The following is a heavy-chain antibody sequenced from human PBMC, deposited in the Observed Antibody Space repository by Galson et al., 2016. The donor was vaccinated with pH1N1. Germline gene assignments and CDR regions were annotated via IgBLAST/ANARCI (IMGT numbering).Heavy chain of an antibody. Sequence: SVKVSCKASGYTFTAHYIHWVRQARGQGLEWMGWVNTDNGGTKFAAKFQGRVTMSRDRATTTAYMELGSIRSDDTAIYYCAKCAGANYLVDDWGQGTLVIVSS. CDR3: AKCAGANYLVDD. V-gene: IGHV1-2*02. CDR1: GYTFTAHY. D-gene: IGHD4/OR15-4a*01. J-gene: IGHJ4*02. CDR2: VNTDNGGT.